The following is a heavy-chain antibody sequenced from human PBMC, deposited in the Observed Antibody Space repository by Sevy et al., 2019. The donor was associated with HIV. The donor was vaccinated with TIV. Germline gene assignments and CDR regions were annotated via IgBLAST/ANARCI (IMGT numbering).Heavy chain of an antibody. CDR3: ARDHGIQLWAYYYMDV. J-gene: IGHJ6*03. V-gene: IGHV4-4*07. CDR2: IYTSGST. CDR1: GGSISSYY. Sequence: SETLSLTCTVSGGSISSYYWSWIRQPAGKGLEWIGRIYTSGSTNYNPSLKSRVTMSVDTSKNQFSLKLSSVTAADTAVYYCARDHGIQLWAYYYMDVWGKWTTVTVSS. D-gene: IGHD5-18*01.